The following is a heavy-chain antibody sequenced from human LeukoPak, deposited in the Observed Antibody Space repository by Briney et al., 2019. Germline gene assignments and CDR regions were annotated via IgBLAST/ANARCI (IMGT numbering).Heavy chain of an antibody. CDR1: GFTFTTYW. J-gene: IGHJ6*04. D-gene: IGHD3-10*02. CDR2: IKQDGTEK. CDR3: AELGITKIGGV. Sequence: GESLRLSCAASGFTFTTYWLGWVRQPPGKGLEWVANIKQDGTEKYYVDSVKGRFTISRDNAKNSLYLQMNSLRAEDTAVYYCAELGITKIGGVWGKGTTVTISS. V-gene: IGHV3-7*01.